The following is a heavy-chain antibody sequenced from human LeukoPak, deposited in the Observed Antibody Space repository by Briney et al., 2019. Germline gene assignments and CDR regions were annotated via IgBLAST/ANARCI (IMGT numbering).Heavy chain of an antibody. CDR2: ISSSSSTI. V-gene: IGHV3-48*04. Sequence: GGSLRLSCAASGFSFSSYSMNWVRQAPGKGLEWVSYISSSSSTIYYADSVKGRFTISRDNAKNSLYLQMNSLRAEDTAVYYCARQYWWLVPQPTDYWGQGTLVPVSS. J-gene: IGHJ4*02. CDR3: ARQYWWLVPQPTDY. D-gene: IGHD6-19*01. CDR1: GFSFSSYS.